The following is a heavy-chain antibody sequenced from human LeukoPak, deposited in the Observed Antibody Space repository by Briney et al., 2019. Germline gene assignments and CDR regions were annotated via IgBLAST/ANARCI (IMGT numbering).Heavy chain of an antibody. V-gene: IGHV3-23*01. J-gene: IGHJ4*02. D-gene: IGHD3-22*01. CDR3: AKASNYYDSSGYYYGYYFDY. CDR2: ISGSGGST. CDR1: GFTFSSYG. Sequence: GGSLRLSCAASGFTFSSYGMSWVRQAPGKGLEWVSAISGSGGSTYYADSVKGRFTISRDNSKNTLYLQMNSLRAEDTAVYYCAKASNYYDSSGYYYGYYFDYWGQGTLVTVSS.